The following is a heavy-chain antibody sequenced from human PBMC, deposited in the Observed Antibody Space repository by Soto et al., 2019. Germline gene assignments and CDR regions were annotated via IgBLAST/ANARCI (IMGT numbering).Heavy chain of an antibody. Sequence: QVQLVQSGAEVKKPGSSVKVSCKASGGTFSSYAISWVRQAPGQGLEWMGGIIPIFGTANYAQQFQGRVTITADKSTSTAYMVLSSLRSSDTAVYYCARYDTAMDYDDYYGMYVWGQGTTVTVSS. CDR1: GGTFSSYA. V-gene: IGHV1-69*06. D-gene: IGHD5-18*01. J-gene: IGHJ6*02. CDR2: IIPIFGTA. CDR3: ARYDTAMDYDDYYGMYV.